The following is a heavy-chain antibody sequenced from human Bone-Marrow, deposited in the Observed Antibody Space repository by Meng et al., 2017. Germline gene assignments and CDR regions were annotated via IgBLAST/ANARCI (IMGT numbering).Heavy chain of an antibody. J-gene: IGHJ4*02. CDR1: GYTFISSD. V-gene: IGHV1-8*02. CDR2: MNPNSGTA. D-gene: IGHD6-25*01. Sequence: QVHLVQSGVEVKKPRASVKVSCKASGYTFISSDINWVRQAVGQGLEWLGWMNPNSGTAVYAQSFQGRVTMTRDTSTDTAYLELSSLRSEDTALYYCARGKDSSDYYIFASWGQGTLVTVSS. CDR3: ARGKDSSDYYIFAS.